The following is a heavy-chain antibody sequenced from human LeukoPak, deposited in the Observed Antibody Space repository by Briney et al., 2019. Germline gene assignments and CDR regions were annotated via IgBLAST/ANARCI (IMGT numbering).Heavy chain of an antibody. V-gene: IGHV3-53*01. D-gene: IGHD1-14*01. Sequence: GGSLRLSCAASGFTVSSNYMSWVRQAPGKGLEWVSVIYSGGGTFYADYVKGRFTISRDNSKNTLYLQMNSLRVEDTAVYYCARRTAVSYYFDSWGQGTLVTVSS. J-gene: IGHJ4*02. CDR2: IYSGGGT. CDR3: ARRTAVSYYFDS. CDR1: GFTVSSNY.